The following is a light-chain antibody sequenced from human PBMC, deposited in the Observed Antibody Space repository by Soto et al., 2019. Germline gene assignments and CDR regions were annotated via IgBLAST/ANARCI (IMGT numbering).Light chain of an antibody. Sequence: QSALTQPASVSGSPGQSITISCVGTSSDIGDYNYVSWYQQHPGKVPKVIIYDVSNRPSGVSYRFSATKSGNTASLTISGLQAEDEADYYCCSYAGSYTFYVFGTGTKVTVL. V-gene: IGLV2-14*01. CDR3: CSYAGSYTFYV. J-gene: IGLJ1*01. CDR2: DVS. CDR1: SSDIGDYNY.